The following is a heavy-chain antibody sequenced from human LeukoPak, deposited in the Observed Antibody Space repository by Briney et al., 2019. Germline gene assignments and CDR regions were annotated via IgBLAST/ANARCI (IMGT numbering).Heavy chain of an antibody. CDR1: GYTLTNSA. Sequence: GASVTVSCTASGYTLTNSAINWLRQAPGQGLEWMGWINTNTGNPIYAQGFTGRFVFSFDTSVSTAYLQISSLKAEDTAIYYCTSPPVRATDYWGQGTLVTVSS. CDR2: INTNTGNP. J-gene: IGHJ4*02. CDR3: TSPPVRATDY. V-gene: IGHV7-4-1*02. D-gene: IGHD1-26*01.